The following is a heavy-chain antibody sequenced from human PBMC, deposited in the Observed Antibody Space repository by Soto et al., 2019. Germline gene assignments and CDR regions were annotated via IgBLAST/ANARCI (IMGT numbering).Heavy chain of an antibody. Sequence: QVQLVQSGAEVKKPGSSVKVSCKASGGTFSSYTISWVRQAPGQGLEWMGRIIPILGIANYAQKFQGRVTITADKSTSTAYMELSSLRSEDTAVYYWARGGSSGPTDYWGQGTLVTVSS. CDR2: IIPILGIA. V-gene: IGHV1-69*02. J-gene: IGHJ4*02. CDR3: ARGGSSGPTDY. CDR1: GGTFSSYT. D-gene: IGHD3-22*01.